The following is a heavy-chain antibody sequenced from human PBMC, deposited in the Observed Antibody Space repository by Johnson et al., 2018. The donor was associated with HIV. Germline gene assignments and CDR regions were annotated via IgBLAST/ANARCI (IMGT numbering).Heavy chain of an antibody. CDR3: ARLFDIVATIDAFDI. CDR1: GFTFDDYG. J-gene: IGHJ3*02. Sequence: VQLVESGGGVVQPGGSLRLSCAASGFTFDDYGMSWVRQPPGKGLEWVSTITWNGGSTGYADSVKGRFTISSDNAKNSLYLHMNSLRAEDTALYYCARLFDIVATIDAFDIWGQGTMVTVSS. CDR2: ITWNGGST. D-gene: IGHD5-12*01. V-gene: IGHV3-20*04.